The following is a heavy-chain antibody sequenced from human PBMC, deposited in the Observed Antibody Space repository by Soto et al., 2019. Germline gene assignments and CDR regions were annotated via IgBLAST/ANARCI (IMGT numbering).Heavy chain of an antibody. D-gene: IGHD6-19*01. Sequence: VQLQESGPGLVKPSETLSLTCTVSGGSISSDYWTWIRQPPGKALEWIGNVYDSGRTNYNPSLRSRVTISMDTSKNQFSLNLNSVTAADTAVYHCATGTGWLPTDWGQGTLVTVSS. CDR3: ATGTGWLPTD. J-gene: IGHJ4*02. CDR2: VYDSGRT. CDR1: GGSISSDY. V-gene: IGHV4-59*01.